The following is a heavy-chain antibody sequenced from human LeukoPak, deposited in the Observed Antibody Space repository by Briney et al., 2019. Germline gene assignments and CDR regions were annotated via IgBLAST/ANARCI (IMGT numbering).Heavy chain of an antibody. CDR1: GYTFTNYD. Sequence: GASVKVSCKASGYTFTNYDIDWVRQATGQGLEWMGWMDPNSGNTGYVQKFQGRVTMTRNTSISTTYMELSGLRSEDTAVYYCARGFSYGMDVWGQGTTVTVSS. CDR3: ARGFSYGMDV. J-gene: IGHJ6*02. V-gene: IGHV1-8*01. CDR2: MDPNSGNT.